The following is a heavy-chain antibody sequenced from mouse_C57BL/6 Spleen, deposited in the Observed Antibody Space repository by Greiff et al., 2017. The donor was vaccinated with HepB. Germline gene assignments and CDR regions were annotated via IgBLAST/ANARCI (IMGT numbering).Heavy chain of an antibody. V-gene: IGHV5-4*03. CDR1: GFTFSSYA. J-gene: IGHJ1*03. Sequence: EVMLVESGGGLVKPGGSLKLSCAASGFTFSSYAMSWVRQTPEKRLEWVATISDGGSYTYYPDNVKGRFTISRDNAKNNLYLQMSHLKSEETAMYYCAMGYYGSSYGWYLDVWGKGTTVTVSS. CDR2: ISDGGSYT. CDR3: AMGYYGSSYGWYLDV. D-gene: IGHD1-1*01.